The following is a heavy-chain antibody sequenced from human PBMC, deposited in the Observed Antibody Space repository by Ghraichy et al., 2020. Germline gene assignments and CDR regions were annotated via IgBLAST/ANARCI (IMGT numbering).Heavy chain of an antibody. CDR3: ARDEYDSSQFDY. CDR2: ISYDGSNK. Sequence: GGSLRLSCAASGFTFSSYAMHWVRQAPGKGLEWVAVISYDGSNKYYADSVKGRFTISRDNSKNTLYLQMNSLRAEDTAVYYCARDEYDSSQFDYWGQGTLVTVSS. V-gene: IGHV3-30-3*01. D-gene: IGHD3-22*01. J-gene: IGHJ4*02. CDR1: GFTFSSYA.